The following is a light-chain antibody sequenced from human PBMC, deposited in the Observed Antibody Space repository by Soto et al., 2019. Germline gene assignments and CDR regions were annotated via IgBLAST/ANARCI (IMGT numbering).Light chain of an antibody. CDR3: QQYCSSGLT. CDR2: GAT. V-gene: IGKV3-20*01. J-gene: IGKJ4*01. CDR1: QSVSSSY. Sequence: EIVLTQSPGTLSLSPGERATLSCRASQSVSSSYLAWYQQKPGQAPRLLIYGATGRATGIPDRFSGSGSGTDFTLTISRLEPEDSAVYYCQQYCSSGLTFGGGTKVEIK.